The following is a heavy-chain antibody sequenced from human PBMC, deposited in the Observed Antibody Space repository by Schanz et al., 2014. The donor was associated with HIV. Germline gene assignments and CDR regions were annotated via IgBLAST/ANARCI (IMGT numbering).Heavy chain of an antibody. J-gene: IGHJ4*02. CDR2: ISYDGSNQ. V-gene: IGHV3-30*18. Sequence: QVQLVESGGGVVQPGRSLRLSCAASGFTFSTFGMHWVRQAPGKGLEWVAFISYDGSNQYYADSVKGRFTISRDNSKNTLYLQMNSLRAEDTAVYYCAKVGRIYSTTWIDHWGQGTLVTVSS. CDR1: GFTFSTFG. CDR3: AKVGRIYSTTWIDH. D-gene: IGHD6-13*01.